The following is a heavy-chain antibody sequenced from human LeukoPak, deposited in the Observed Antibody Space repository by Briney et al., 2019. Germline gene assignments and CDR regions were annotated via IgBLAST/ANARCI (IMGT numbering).Heavy chain of an antibody. J-gene: IGHJ4*02. V-gene: IGHV5-51*01. Sequence: GESLKISCKGSGYSFTSYWIGWVRQMPGKGLEWMGIIYPGDSDTRYSPPFQGQVTISADKSISTAYLQWSSLKASDTAMYYCARHGEGGYSYGLPLYWGQGTLVTVSS. D-gene: IGHD5-18*01. CDR3: ARHGEGGYSYGLPLY. CDR2: IYPGDSDT. CDR1: GYSFTSYW.